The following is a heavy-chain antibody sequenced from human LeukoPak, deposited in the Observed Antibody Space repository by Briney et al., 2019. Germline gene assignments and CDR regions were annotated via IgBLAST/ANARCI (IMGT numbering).Heavy chain of an antibody. Sequence: GGSLRLSCAASGFTFSSYSMNWVRQAPGKGLEWVSSISSSSSYIYYADSVKGRFTISRDNAKNSLYLQMNSLRAEDTAVYYCARVGGSSGWSGFDYWGQGTLVTVSS. CDR2: ISSSSSYI. CDR1: GFTFSSYS. CDR3: ARVGGSSGWSGFDY. D-gene: IGHD6-19*01. V-gene: IGHV3-21*01. J-gene: IGHJ4*02.